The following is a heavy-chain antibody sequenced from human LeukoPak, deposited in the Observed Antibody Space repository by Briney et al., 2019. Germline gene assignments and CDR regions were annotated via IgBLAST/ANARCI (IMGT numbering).Heavy chain of an antibody. J-gene: IGHJ4*02. CDR2: IYYTGST. V-gene: IGHV4-59*01. CDR1: GGSIKSYY. D-gene: IGHD3/OR15-3a*01. Sequence: KPSETLSLTCTVSGGSIKSYYWSWMRQPPGKGLECSGHIYYTGSTYYKPSLESRVTISVDMAKNKISLKLSSVTAADTAVYYCARYEEFSTGYSASSPRHYFDHWGQGTLVTVSS. CDR3: ARYEEFSTGYSASSPRHYFDH.